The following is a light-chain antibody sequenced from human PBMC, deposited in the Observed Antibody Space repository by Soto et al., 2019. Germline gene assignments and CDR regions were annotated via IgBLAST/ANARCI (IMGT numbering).Light chain of an antibody. CDR2: DAS. Sequence: IVLAQSPGTLSLSPGERATLSCRASQSVSSSYLAWYQQKPGQAPRLLIYDASSRATGTPDRFSGSGSGRDFTLTISRLETEDFAVYYCQQYGSSPQTFGQGTKVDIK. CDR1: QSVSSSY. J-gene: IGKJ1*01. CDR3: QQYGSSPQT. V-gene: IGKV3-20*01.